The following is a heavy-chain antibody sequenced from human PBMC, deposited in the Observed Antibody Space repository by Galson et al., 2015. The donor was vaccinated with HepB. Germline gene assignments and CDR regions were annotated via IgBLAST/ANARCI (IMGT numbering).Heavy chain of an antibody. J-gene: IGHJ4*02. D-gene: IGHD2-2*02. Sequence: ETLSLTCTVSGGSISSYYWSWIRQPPGKGLEWIGYIYYSGSTNYNPSLKSRVTISVDTSKNQFSLKLSSVTAADTAVYYCARGRELLDLSFDYWGQGTLVTVSS. CDR1: GGSISSYY. CDR2: IYYSGST. CDR3: ARGRELLDLSFDY. V-gene: IGHV4-59*01.